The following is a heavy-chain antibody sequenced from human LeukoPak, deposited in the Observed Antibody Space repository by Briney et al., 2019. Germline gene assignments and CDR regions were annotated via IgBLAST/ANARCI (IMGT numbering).Heavy chain of an antibody. CDR2: IYPGDSDT. CDR3: ARHETGPYFDY. Sequence: GESLKISCKGSGYSFTSYWIGWVRQMPGKGLECMGIIYPGDSDTKYSPSFQGQVTISADRSISTAYLQWSSLKASDAAMYYCARHETGPYFDYWGQGTLVTVSS. J-gene: IGHJ4*02. V-gene: IGHV5-51*01. CDR1: GYSFTSYW. D-gene: IGHD1-1*01.